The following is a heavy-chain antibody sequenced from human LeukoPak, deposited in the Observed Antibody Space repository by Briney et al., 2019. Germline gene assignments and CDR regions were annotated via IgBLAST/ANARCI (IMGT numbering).Heavy chain of an antibody. CDR1: GYTFTTFP. D-gene: IGHD3-22*01. V-gene: IGHV1-18*01. J-gene: IGHJ4*02. Sequence: ASVKVSCKASGYTFTTFPICWVRQAPGQGLEWMGWISAYNGNTNYAQKLQGRVTMTTDTSTSTAYMELRSLRSDDTAVYYCARDLGWRDSSGSSDYWGQGTLVTVSS. CDR2: ISAYNGNT. CDR3: ARDLGWRDSSGSSDY.